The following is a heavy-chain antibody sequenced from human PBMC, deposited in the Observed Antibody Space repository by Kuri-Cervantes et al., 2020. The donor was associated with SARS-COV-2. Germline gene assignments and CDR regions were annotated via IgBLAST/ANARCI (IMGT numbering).Heavy chain of an antibody. CDR3: ARLPATVTPHC. D-gene: IGHD4-17*01. CDR2: IYYSGST. V-gene: IGHV4-39*01. Sequence: SETLSLTCTVSGGSISSSSYYWGWIRQPPGKGLEWIGSIYYSGSTYYNPSLKSRVTISVDTSKNQFSLKLSSVTAADTAVYYCARLPATVTPHCWGQGTLVTVSS. J-gene: IGHJ4*02. CDR1: GGSISSSSYY.